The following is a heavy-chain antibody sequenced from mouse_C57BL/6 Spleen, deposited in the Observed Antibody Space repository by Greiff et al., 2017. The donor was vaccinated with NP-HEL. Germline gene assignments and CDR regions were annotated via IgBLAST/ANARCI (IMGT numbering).Heavy chain of an antibody. CDR3: ARWDYSNFYAMDY. Sequence: EVKLMESGGGLVKPGGSLKLSCAASGFTFSDYGMHWVRQAPEKGLEWVAYISSGSSTIYYADTVKGRFTISRDNAKNTLFLQMTSLRSEDTAMYYCARWDYSNFYAMDYWGQRTSVTVSS. D-gene: IGHD2-5*01. CDR1: GFTFSDYG. CDR2: ISSGSSTI. J-gene: IGHJ4*01. V-gene: IGHV5-17*01.